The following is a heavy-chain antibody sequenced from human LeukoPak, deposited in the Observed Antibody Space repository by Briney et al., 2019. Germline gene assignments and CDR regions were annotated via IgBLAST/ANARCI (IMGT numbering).Heavy chain of an antibody. CDR1: GFTFSSYS. D-gene: IGHD3-10*01. Sequence: GGSLRLSCAASGFTFSSYSMNWVRQAPGKGLEWVSYIRSSSSTIYYADSVKGRFTISRDNAKNSLYLQMNSLRAEDTAVYYCARDDRSYGSGLSKSYGMDVWGQGTTVTVSS. V-gene: IGHV3-48*04. CDR2: IRSSSSTI. J-gene: IGHJ6*02. CDR3: ARDDRSYGSGLSKSYGMDV.